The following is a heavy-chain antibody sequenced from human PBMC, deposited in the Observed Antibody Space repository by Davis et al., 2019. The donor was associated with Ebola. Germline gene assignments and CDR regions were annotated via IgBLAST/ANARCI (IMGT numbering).Heavy chain of an antibody. Sequence: GESLKISCAASGFTFTSYSMNWVRQAPGKGLEWVSFITSSSSYIYYADSVKGRFTISRDNAKNSLYLQMNSLRAEDTAVYYCAGPPLRTYYYYGMDVWGKGTTVTVSS. D-gene: IGHD4-17*01. V-gene: IGHV3-21*01. CDR1: GFTFTSYS. CDR3: AGPPLRTYYYYGMDV. J-gene: IGHJ6*04. CDR2: ITSSSSYI.